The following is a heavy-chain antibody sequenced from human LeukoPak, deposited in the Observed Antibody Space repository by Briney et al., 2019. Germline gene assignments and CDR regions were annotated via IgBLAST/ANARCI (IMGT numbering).Heavy chain of an antibody. J-gene: IGHJ4*02. V-gene: IGHV3-23*01. CDR1: GFTFSSYA. D-gene: IGHD3-22*01. CDR3: AKHYYDSSGYYGDSYFDY. Sequence: PGGPLRLSCAASGFTFSSYAMSWVRQAPGKGLEWVSAISGSGGSTYYADSVKGRFTISRDNSKNTLYLQMNSLRAEDTAVYYCAKHYYDSSGYYGDSYFDYWGQGTLVTVSS. CDR2: ISGSGGST.